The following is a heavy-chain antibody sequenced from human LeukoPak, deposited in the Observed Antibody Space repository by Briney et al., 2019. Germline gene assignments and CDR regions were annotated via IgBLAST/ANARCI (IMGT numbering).Heavy chain of an antibody. CDR1: GGSISSYY. J-gene: IGHJ4*02. Sequence: SETLSHTCTVSGGSISSYYWSWIRQPPGKGLEWIGYIYYSGSTNYNPSLKSRVTISVDTSKNQFSLKLSSVTAADTAVYYCARFTVTDLNFDYWGQGTLVTVSS. V-gene: IGHV4-59*08. CDR3: ARFTVTDLNFDY. CDR2: IYYSGST. D-gene: IGHD4-4*01.